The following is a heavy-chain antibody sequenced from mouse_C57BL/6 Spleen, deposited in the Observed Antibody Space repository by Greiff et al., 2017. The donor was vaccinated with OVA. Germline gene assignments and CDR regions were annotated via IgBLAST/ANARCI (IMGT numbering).Heavy chain of an antibody. V-gene: IGHV1-9*01. J-gene: IGHJ1*03. CDR3: ARCYYDDRSPYFDV. D-gene: IGHD1-1*01. Sequence: VQLQQSGAELMKPGASVKLSCKATGYTFTGYWIEWVKQRPGHGLEWIGEILPGSGCTNYNEKFKGKATFTADTSSNTAYMQLSSLTTEDSAIYYGARCYYDDRSPYFDVWGTGTTVTVSS. CDR1: GYTFTGYW. CDR2: ILPGSGCT.